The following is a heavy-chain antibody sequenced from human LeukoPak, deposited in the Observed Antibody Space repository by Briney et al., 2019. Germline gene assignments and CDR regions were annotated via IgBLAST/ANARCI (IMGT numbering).Heavy chain of an antibody. CDR2: IYWNNDK. J-gene: IGHJ3*02. CDR1: GFSLNTRGVG. V-gene: IGHV2-5*01. Sequence: SGPTLVNPTQTLTLTCTFSGFSLNTRGVGVGWIRQPPGKALEWLAFIYWNNDKRYSPSLKSRLIITKDTSKNQVVLTMTNMDPVDTATYYCAHRKREYDILTGYYENYAFDIWGQGTMVTVSS. D-gene: IGHD3-9*01. CDR3: AHRKREYDILTGYYENYAFDI.